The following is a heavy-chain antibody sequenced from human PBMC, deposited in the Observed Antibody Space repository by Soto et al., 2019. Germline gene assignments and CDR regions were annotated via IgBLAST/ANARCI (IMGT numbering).Heavy chain of an antibody. CDR2: ISYDGSNK. CDR1: GFTFSSYG. J-gene: IGHJ4*02. V-gene: IGHV3-30*18. Sequence: QVQLVESGGGVVQPGRSLRLSCAASGFTFSSYGIHWVRQAPGKGLEWVAVISYDGSNKYYADSVKGRFTISRDNSKNTLYLQMNSLRAEDTAVYYCAKVQANEYYFDYWGQGTLVTVSS. CDR3: AKVQANEYYFDY. D-gene: IGHD1-1*01.